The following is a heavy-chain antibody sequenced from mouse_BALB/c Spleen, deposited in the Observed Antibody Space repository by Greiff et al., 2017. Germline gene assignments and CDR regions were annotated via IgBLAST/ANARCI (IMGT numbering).Heavy chain of an antibody. V-gene: IGHV2-2*02. CDR1: GFSLTSYG. D-gene: IGHD2-1*01. J-gene: IGHJ4*01. Sequence: VQLQQSGPGLVQPSQSLSITCTVSGFSLTSYGVHWVRQSPGKGLEWLGVIWSGGSTDYNAAFISRLSISKDNSKSQVFFKMNSLQANDTAIYYCARNGNYVRDYAMDYWGQGTSVTVSS. CDR3: ARNGNYVRDYAMDY. CDR2: IWSGGST.